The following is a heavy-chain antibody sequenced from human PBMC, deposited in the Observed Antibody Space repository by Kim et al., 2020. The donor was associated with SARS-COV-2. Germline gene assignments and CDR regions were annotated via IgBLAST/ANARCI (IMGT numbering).Heavy chain of an antibody. CDR2: IRSKANSYAT. Sequence: GGSLRLSCAASGFTFSGSAMHWVRQASGKGLEWVGRIRSKANSYATAYAASVKGRFTISRDDSKNTAYLQMNSLKTEDTAVYYCTSGPYSYGYSVHYWGQGTLVTVSS. CDR1: GFTFSGSA. D-gene: IGHD5-18*01. V-gene: IGHV3-73*01. CDR3: TSGPYSYGYSVHY. J-gene: IGHJ4*02.